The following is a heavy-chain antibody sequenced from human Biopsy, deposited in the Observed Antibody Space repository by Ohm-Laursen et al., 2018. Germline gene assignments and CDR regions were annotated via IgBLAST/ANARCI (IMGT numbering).Heavy chain of an antibody. CDR2: INSSGSTK. Sequence: SLRLSCSASGFPVSDYYMSWIRQAPGRGLEWVSDINSSGSTKYHAESVKGRFTISRNNAMNSLYLQMNSLRAEDTAVYYCARSRGSSGIATIYYYGMDVWGQGTTVTVSS. CDR3: ARSRGSSGIATIYYYGMDV. V-gene: IGHV3-11*04. J-gene: IGHJ6*02. CDR1: GFPVSDYY. D-gene: IGHD3-10*01.